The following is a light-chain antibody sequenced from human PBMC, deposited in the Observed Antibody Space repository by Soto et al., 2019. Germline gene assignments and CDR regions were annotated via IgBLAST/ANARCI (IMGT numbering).Light chain of an antibody. Sequence: EIVMTQSPATLSVSPGETATLSCRASQSVSTNVAWFQQKPGQVPRLLIYGPSTRATGITAKFSGSGSGTEFTLTISYLQSEDFADYYCQQYNNWPLTFGGGTKVEI. J-gene: IGKJ4*01. V-gene: IGKV3-15*01. CDR1: QSVSTN. CDR3: QQYNNWPLT. CDR2: GPS.